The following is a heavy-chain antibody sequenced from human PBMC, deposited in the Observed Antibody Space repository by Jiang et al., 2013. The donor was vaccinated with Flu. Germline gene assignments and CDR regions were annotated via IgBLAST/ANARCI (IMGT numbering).Heavy chain of an antibody. CDR3: ATGADYGFKM. V-gene: IGHV3-30*02. J-gene: IGHJ3*02. CDR1: GFTFSNFA. Sequence: VQLVESGGGVVQPGGSLRVSCAASGFTFSNFAMDWVRQAPGKGLEWVAFIQTDVTTKEYADSVKGRFTISRDNSKNTVYLQMNTLRAEDTAVYYCATGADYGFKMWGQGTMVTVSS. CDR2: IQTDVTTK. D-gene: IGHD4-17*01.